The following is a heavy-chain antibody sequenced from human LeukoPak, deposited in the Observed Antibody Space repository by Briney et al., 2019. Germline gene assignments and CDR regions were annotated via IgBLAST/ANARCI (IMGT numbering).Heavy chain of an antibody. CDR3: AKADTYDFWSGYYAGELDY. CDR1: GFTFSDHN. CDR2: ISYDGSNK. V-gene: IGHV3-30*18. J-gene: IGHJ4*02. D-gene: IGHD3-3*01. Sequence: GGSLRLSCAASGFTFSDHNMYWVRQAPGKGLEWVAVISYDGSNKYFAGSVKGRFTISRGNSNSTLYLQMNSLGPEDTAVYYCAKADTYDFWSGYYAGELDYWGQGTLVTVSS.